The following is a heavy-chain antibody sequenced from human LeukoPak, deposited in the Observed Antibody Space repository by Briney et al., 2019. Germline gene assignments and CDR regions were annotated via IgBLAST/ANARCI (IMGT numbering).Heavy chain of an antibody. V-gene: IGHV4-61*01. CDR2: IYYSGST. D-gene: IGHD2-15*01. CDR1: GGSVSNGSYY. Sequence: SETLSLTCTVSGGSVSNGSYYWSWIRQPPGKGLEWIGYIYYSGSTNYNPSLKSRVTISVDTSKNQFSLKLSSVTAADTAVYYCARGAAGYCSGGSCGYYYYYGMDVWGKGTTVTVSS. CDR3: ARGAAGYCSGGSCGYYYYYGMDV. J-gene: IGHJ6*04.